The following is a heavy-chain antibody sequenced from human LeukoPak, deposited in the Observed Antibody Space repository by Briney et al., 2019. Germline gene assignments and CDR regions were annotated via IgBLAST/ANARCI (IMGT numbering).Heavy chain of an antibody. CDR1: GGSITSYY. J-gene: IGHJ1*01. CDR3: AQKAPYSPGYSQD. CDR2: IYHSGTT. V-gene: IGHV4-59*01. D-gene: IGHD2-15*01. Sequence: SETLSLTCTVSGGSITSYYWTWIRQFPGKGLEWIGYIYHSGTTNYNPSLKSRVTISADTSKNQFSLKLSSVTAADTAVYYCAQKAPYSPGYSQDWGQDTLVTVSS.